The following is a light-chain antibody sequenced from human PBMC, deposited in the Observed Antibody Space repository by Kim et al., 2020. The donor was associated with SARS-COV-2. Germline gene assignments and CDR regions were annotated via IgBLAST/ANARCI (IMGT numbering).Light chain of an antibody. J-gene: IGLJ2*01. Sequence: GQRVTISCPGSSSNIGSNYVYWYQQTPGTAPKLLISRNNQRPSGVPDRFSGSKSGTSASLAISGLRSEDEADYYCATWDDSLSGPVFGGGTKLSVL. V-gene: IGLV1-47*01. CDR2: RNN. CDR1: SSNIGSNY. CDR3: ATWDDSLSGPV.